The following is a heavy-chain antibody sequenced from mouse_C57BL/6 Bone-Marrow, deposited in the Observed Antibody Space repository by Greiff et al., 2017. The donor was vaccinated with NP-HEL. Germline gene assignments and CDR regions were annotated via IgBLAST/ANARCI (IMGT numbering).Heavy chain of an antibody. CDR3: ARQGNWGFAY. CDR1: GFTFSDYY. D-gene: IGHD4-1*01. J-gene: IGHJ3*01. V-gene: IGHV5-12*01. Sequence: EVHLVESGGGLVQPGGSLKLSCAASGFTFSDYYMYWVRQTPEKRLEWVAYISNGGGSTYYPDTVKGRFTISRDNAKNTLYLQMSRLKSEDTAMYYCARQGNWGFAYWGQGTLVTVSA. CDR2: ISNGGGST.